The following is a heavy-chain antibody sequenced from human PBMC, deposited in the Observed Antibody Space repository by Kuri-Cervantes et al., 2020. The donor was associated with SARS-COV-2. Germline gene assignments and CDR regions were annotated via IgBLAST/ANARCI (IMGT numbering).Heavy chain of an antibody. CDR3: ARQGYCSGGSCYSGAMDV. CDR2: ISWNSGSI. CDR1: GFTFDDYA. D-gene: IGHD2-15*01. J-gene: IGHJ6*02. Sequence: SLKISCAASGFTFDDYAMHWVRQAPGKGLEWVSGISWNSGSIGYADSVKGRFTISRDNAKKSLYLEMNSLRAEDTAVYYCARQGYCSGGSCYSGAMDVWGQGTTVTVSS. V-gene: IGHV3-9*01.